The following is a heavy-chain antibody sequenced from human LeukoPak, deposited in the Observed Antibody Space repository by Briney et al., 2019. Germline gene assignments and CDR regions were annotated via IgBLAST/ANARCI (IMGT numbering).Heavy chain of an antibody. Sequence: GGSLRLSCAASGFTFSSYEMNWVRQAPGKGLEWVSYISSSGSTIYYADSVKGRFTISRDNAKNALYLQMNSLRADDTAVYYCVRVGAAFDIWGQGTLVTVSS. D-gene: IGHD3-16*01. V-gene: IGHV3-48*03. CDR2: ISSSGSTI. J-gene: IGHJ3*02. CDR3: VRVGAAFDI. CDR1: GFTFSSYE.